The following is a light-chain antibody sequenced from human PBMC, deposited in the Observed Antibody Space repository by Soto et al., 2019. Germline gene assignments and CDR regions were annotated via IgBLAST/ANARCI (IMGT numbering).Light chain of an antibody. V-gene: IGLV1-40*01. CDR3: QSYDSSLSGSYV. J-gene: IGLJ1*01. CDR1: SSNIGSVYD. Sequence: QSVLTQPPSVSGAPGQRVTISCTGSSSNIGSVYDVHWYQQLPGTAPKLLIYGTSNRPSGVPDRFSGSKSGTSASLAITGLQAEDEADYYCQSYDSSLSGSYVFGTGTKLTVL. CDR2: GTS.